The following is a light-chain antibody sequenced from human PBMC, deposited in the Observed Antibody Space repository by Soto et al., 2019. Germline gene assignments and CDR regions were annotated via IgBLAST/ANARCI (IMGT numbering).Light chain of an antibody. CDR1: RSVSSNY. CDR2: GAS. J-gene: IGKJ4*01. Sequence: EIVLTQSPGALSLSPGERATLSCRASRSVSSNYLAWYQQKPGQAPRLLIYGASSRATDIPDRFSGSGSGTDFTLTIRRLESEDFALYYCQQYGSTQLTFGGGTKVDIK. CDR3: QQYGSTQLT. V-gene: IGKV3-20*01.